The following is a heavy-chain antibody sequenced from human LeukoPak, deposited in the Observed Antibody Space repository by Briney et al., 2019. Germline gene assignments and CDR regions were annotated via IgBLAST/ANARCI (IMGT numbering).Heavy chain of an antibody. V-gene: IGHV3-23*01. CDR3: AKFPQAVAGRGSYFDY. D-gene: IGHD6-19*01. CDR1: GFTFSSYA. J-gene: IGHJ4*02. Sequence: PPGGSLRLSCAASGFTFSSYAMSWVRQAPGKGLEWVSAISGSGGSTYYADSVKGRFTISRDDSKNTLYLQMNSLRAEDTAVYYCAKFPQAVAGRGSYFDYWGQGTLVTVSS. CDR2: ISGSGGST.